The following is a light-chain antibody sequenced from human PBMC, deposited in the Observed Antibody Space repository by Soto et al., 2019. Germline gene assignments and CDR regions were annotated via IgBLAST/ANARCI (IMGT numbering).Light chain of an antibody. CDR1: QSVSSGH. J-gene: IGKJ5*01. CDR3: QQYNNWPPIT. CDR2: GAS. V-gene: IGKV3-15*01. Sequence: DIVLTQSPGTLSLSPGERASLSCRASQSVSSGHLAWYQQKPGQAPRLLIYGASARATGVPDRFSGSGSGTEFTLTISSLQSEDFAVYYCQQYNNWPPITFGQGTRLEIK.